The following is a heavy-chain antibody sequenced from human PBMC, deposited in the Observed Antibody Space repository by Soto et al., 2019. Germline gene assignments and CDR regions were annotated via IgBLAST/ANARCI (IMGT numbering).Heavy chain of an antibody. CDR3: ARAYQVFLSAARAYYYGMYF. CDR2: IIPIFGTA. Sequence: SVKVSCKASGGTFSSYAISWVRQAPGQGLEWMGGIIPIFGTANYAQKFQGRVTITADESTSTAYMELSSLRSEDTAVYYCARAYQVFLSAARAYYYGMYFWGQGTTVPVSS. J-gene: IGHJ6*02. V-gene: IGHV1-69*13. CDR1: GGTFSSYA. D-gene: IGHD2-2*01.